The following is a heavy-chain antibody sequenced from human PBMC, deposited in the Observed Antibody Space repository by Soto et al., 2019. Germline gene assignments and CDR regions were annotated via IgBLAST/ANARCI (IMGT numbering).Heavy chain of an antibody. D-gene: IGHD5-12*01. J-gene: IGHJ4*02. Sequence: QVQLQQGGAGLLKPSETLSLTCTVYGGSFTFSGYYWSWIRQPPGKGLEWIGEINHIGTTKYNPSLESRVTISLDTSKNHFSLDLTSVTAADTAVYYCVRGRILRLRFGDFDSWGQGILVTVSS. CDR2: INHIGTT. CDR1: GGSFTFSGYY. V-gene: IGHV4-34*01. CDR3: VRGRILRLRFGDFDS.